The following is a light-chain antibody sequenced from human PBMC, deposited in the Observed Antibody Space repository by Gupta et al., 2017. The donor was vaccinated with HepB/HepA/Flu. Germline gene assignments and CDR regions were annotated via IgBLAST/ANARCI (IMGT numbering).Light chain of an antibody. CDR2: KAS. J-gene: IGKJ4*01. CDR1: QSISSW. CDR3: RQYNSYPLT. V-gene: IGKV1-5*03. Sequence: DIQMTQSPSTLSASVGDRVTITCRASQSISSWLAWYQQKPGKAPNLLIYKASSLESGVPSRFSGSGYGTEFTLTIISLQPDEFATYYCRQYNSYPLTFGGGTKVEIK.